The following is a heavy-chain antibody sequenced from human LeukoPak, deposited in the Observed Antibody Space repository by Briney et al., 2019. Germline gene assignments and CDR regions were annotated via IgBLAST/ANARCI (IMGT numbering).Heavy chain of an antibody. CDR3: VRGGRGLDY. J-gene: IGHJ4*02. CDR2: INPSGGST. D-gene: IGHD3-10*01. Sequence: ASVKVSCKASGYTFTSYNMHWVRQAPGQGLEWMGIINPSGGSTGYAQKFQGRVTMTRDTSTSTVYMELSSLRSDDTAVYYCVRGGRGLDYWSQGTLVTVSS. V-gene: IGHV1-46*01. CDR1: GYTFTSYN.